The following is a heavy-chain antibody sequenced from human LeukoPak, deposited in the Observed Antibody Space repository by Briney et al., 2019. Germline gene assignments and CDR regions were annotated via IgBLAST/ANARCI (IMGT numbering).Heavy chain of an antibody. Sequence: PGGSLRLSCAASGFTFSIYDMHWVRQATGKGLEWVPAIGTVGDTYYPGSVTGRFTISRQNAKNSLYLQMNSLRAGDTAVYYCARDLAARGDYWGQGTLVTVSS. CDR2: IGTVGDT. J-gene: IGHJ4*02. D-gene: IGHD6-6*01. CDR1: GFTFSIYD. V-gene: IGHV3-13*01. CDR3: ARDLAARGDY.